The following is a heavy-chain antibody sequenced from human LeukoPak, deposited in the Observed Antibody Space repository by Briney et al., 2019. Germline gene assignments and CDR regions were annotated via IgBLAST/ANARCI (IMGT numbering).Heavy chain of an antibody. Sequence: GGSLRLSCAASGFTFSSYAINWVRQAPGKGLEWVSAISGDGDSTYYADSVKGRFTISRDNSENTLYLQMNSLRAEDTAVYYCAKDLFDYVWGSYRPTPFDSWGQGTLVTVSS. CDR3: AKDLFDYVWGSYRPTPFDS. V-gene: IGHV3-23*01. J-gene: IGHJ4*02. CDR2: ISGDGDST. D-gene: IGHD3-16*02. CDR1: GFTFSSYA.